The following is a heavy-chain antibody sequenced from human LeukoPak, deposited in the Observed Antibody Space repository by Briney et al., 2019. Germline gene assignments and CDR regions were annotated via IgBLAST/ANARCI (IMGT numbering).Heavy chain of an antibody. V-gene: IGHV1-69*05. CDR2: IIPIFGTA. CDR3: ARGDNNGWYSDY. Sequence: SVKVSXKASGGTFSSYAISWMRQVPGQGLEWIGGIIPIFGTANYAQKFQGRFTITTDESTNTAYMELSSLRFEDTAVYYCARGDNNGWYSDYWGQGTLVTVSS. CDR1: GGTFSSYA. J-gene: IGHJ4*02. D-gene: IGHD6-19*01.